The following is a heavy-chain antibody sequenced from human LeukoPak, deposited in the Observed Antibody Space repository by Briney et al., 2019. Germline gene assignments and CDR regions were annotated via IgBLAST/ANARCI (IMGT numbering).Heavy chain of an antibody. V-gene: IGHV3-30*03. D-gene: IGHD1-26*01. CDR1: GFTFSSYG. J-gene: IGHJ4*02. Sequence: PGRSLRLSCAASGFTFSSYGMHWVRQSPGKGLEWVAVISYAVSNKYYADSVKGRFTISRDNSKNTLYLQMNSLRAEDTAVYYCARKSAATFDYWGQGTPVTVSS. CDR2: ISYAVSNK. CDR3: ARKSAATFDY.